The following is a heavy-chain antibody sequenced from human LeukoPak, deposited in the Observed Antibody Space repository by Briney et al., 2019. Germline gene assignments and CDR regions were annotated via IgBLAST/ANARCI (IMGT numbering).Heavy chain of an antibody. V-gene: IGHV4-34*01. Sequence: SETLSLTCAVYGGSFSGYYWSWIRQPPGKGLEWIGEINHSGSTNYNPSLKSRVTISVDTSKNQFSLKQSSVTAADTAVYYCARPRGYSYAPFDYWGQGTLVTVSS. D-gene: IGHD5-18*01. CDR3: ARPRGYSYAPFDY. CDR1: GGSFSGYY. J-gene: IGHJ4*02. CDR2: INHSGST.